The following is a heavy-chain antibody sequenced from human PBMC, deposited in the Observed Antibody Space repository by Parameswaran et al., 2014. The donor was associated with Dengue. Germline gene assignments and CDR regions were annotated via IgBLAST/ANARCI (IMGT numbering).Heavy chain of an antibody. CDR2: IIPIFGTT. V-gene: IGHV1-69*06. Sequence: SWVRQAPGQGLEWMGGIIPIFGTTVYAQKFQGRVTIIADKATSTAYMEMSSLRYEDTAVYYCARAEYCTSTSCYGVYWFDPWGQGTLVTVSS. CDR3: ARAEYCTSTSCYGVYWFDP. J-gene: IGHJ5*02. D-gene: IGHD2-2*01.